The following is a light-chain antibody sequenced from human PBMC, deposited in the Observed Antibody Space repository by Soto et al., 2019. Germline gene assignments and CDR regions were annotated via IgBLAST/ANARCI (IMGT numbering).Light chain of an antibody. Sequence: DIQMTQSPSSLSASVGDRVTITCQASQDISNYLNWYQQKPGKAPKLLIYDASNLETGVPSRFSGSGSGTDFTFTISSLQPEDIATYYCQQYDNLPIFGTGTKVDIK. CDR2: DAS. CDR1: QDISNY. V-gene: IGKV1-33*01. J-gene: IGKJ3*01. CDR3: QQYDNLPI.